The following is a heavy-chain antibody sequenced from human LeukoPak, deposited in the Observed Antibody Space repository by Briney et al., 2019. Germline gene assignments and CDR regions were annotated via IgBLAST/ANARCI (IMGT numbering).Heavy chain of an antibody. D-gene: IGHD3-3*01. Sequence: ASVKVSCKASGYTFTSYGISWVRQAPGQGLEWMGWISAYNGNTNYAQKLQGRVTMTTDTSTSTAYMELGSLRSDDTAVYYCARDGARYDFWSGYYCWFDPWGQGTLVTVSS. V-gene: IGHV1-18*01. J-gene: IGHJ5*02. CDR1: GYTFTSYG. CDR2: ISAYNGNT. CDR3: ARDGARYDFWSGYYCWFDP.